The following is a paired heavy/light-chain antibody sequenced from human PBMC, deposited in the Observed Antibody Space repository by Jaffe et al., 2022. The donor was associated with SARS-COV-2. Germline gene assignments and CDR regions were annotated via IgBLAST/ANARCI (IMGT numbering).Heavy chain of an antibody. Sequence: QVQLVESGGGVVQPGRSLRLSCAASGFTFSTYGLHWVRQAPGKGLEWVALIWYDGSNTYYADSVKGRFTISRDNSKNTLYLQMNSLRAEDTAVYYCARGSRCSSSYCYYHDAFDIWGQGTMVTVSS. CDR3: ARGSRCSSSYCYYHDAFDI. V-gene: IGHV3-33*01. CDR1: GFTFSTYG. J-gene: IGHJ3*02. D-gene: IGHD2-2*01. CDR2: IWYDGSNT.
Light chain of an antibody. CDR1: QSVLYSSNNKNY. Sequence: DIVMTQSPDSLAVSLGERATINCKSSQSVLYSSNNKNYLAWYQQKPGQPPKLLISWASTRESGVPDRFSGSGSGTDFTLTISSLQAEDVAVYYCQQYYNTLYTFGQGTRLEIK. CDR3: QQYYNTLYT. V-gene: IGKV4-1*01. J-gene: IGKJ2*01. CDR2: WAS.